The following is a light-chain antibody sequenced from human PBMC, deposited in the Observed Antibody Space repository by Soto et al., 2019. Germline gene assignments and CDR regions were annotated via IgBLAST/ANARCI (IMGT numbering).Light chain of an antibody. CDR3: QQSYSTFIT. CDR2: AAS. CDR1: QSISSY. J-gene: IGKJ5*01. Sequence: DIQMTQSPSSLSASVGDRVTITCRASQSISSYLNWYQQKPGKAPKLLIYAASSLQSGVPSRFSGSGSGTDFTLTIISLQPEDFATYYCQQSYSTFITFGQGTRLEI. V-gene: IGKV1-39*01.